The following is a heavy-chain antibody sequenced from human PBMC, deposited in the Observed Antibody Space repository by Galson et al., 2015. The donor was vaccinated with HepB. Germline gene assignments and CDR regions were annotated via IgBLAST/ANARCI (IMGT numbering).Heavy chain of an antibody. V-gene: IGHV1-69*02. Sequence: SVKVSCKASGGTFSSYTISWVRQAPGQGLEWMGRIIPILGIASYAQKFQGRVTITADKSTSTAYMELSSLRAEDTAVYYCAKAPPSPTVTTIGGVDYWGQGTLVTVSS. D-gene: IGHD4-17*01. CDR2: IIPILGIA. CDR1: GGTFSSYT. CDR3: AKAPPSPTVTTIGGVDY. J-gene: IGHJ4*02.